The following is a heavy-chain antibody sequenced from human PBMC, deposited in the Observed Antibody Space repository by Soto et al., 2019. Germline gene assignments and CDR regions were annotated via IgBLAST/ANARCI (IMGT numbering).Heavy chain of an antibody. J-gene: IGHJ5*02. V-gene: IGHV4-59*01. CDR3: ARGSVRYYYDSSGYYSDWFDP. CDR1: GGSISSYY. Sequence: SETLSLTCTVSGGSISSYYWSWLRQPPGKGLEWIGYIYYSRSTNYNPSLKSRVTISVDTSKNQFSLKLSSVTAADTAVYYCARGSVRYYYDSSGYYSDWFDPRGQGTLVTSPQ. D-gene: IGHD3-22*01. CDR2: IYYSRST.